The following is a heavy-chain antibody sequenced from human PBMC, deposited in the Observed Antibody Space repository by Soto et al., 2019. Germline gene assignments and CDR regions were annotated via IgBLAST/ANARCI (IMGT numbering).Heavy chain of an antibody. Sequence: EVQLVESGGGLVQPGGSLRLSCAASGFTVSSNYMSWVRQAPGKGLEWVSVIYSGGSTYYADSVKGRFTISRDNSKNTLYLQMNSLRAEDTAVYYCARFPYGDWEDDYWGQGTLVTVSS. CDR2: IYSGGST. V-gene: IGHV3-66*01. J-gene: IGHJ4*02. CDR1: GFTVSSNY. D-gene: IGHD4-17*01. CDR3: ARFPYGDWEDDY.